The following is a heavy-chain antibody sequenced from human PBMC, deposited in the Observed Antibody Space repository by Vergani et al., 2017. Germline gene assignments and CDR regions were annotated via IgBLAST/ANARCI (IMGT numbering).Heavy chain of an antibody. CDR1: GFTFSSYA. CDR3: AKSGIWSGYHHFDY. D-gene: IGHD3-3*01. J-gene: IGHJ4*02. Sequence: EVKLLESGGGLVQPGGSLRLSCAASGFTFSSYAMSWVLQAPGKGLEWVSAISGSGGSTYYADAVRGRFTISRDNSKNTLYLQMNSLRAEDTAVYYCAKSGIWSGYHHFDYWGQGTLVTASS. V-gene: IGHV3-23*01. CDR2: ISGSGGST.